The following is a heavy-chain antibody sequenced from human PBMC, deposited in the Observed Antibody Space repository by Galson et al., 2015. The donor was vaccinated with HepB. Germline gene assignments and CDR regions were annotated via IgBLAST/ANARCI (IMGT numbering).Heavy chain of an antibody. Sequence: SLRLSCAASGFTVSSYYMSWVRQAPGKGLEWVANIKQDGSEKYYVDSVKGRFTISRDNAKNSLYLQMNSLRAEDTTVYYCARGSLVVYSYGWGHFDYWGQGTLVTVSS. CDR3: ARGSLVVYSYGWGHFDY. CDR1: GFTVSSYY. V-gene: IGHV3-7*03. CDR2: IKQDGSEK. J-gene: IGHJ4*02. D-gene: IGHD5-18*01.